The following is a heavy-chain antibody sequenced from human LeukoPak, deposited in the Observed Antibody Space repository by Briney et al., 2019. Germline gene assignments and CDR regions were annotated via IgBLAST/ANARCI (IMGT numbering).Heavy chain of an antibody. CDR1: GFTFSSYA. V-gene: IGHV3-23*01. CDR3: AKDRPHNWSQLGEGVLGF. J-gene: IGHJ4*02. Sequence: GGSLRLSCAASGFTFSSYAMSWVRQAPGKGLEWVSTISASGGATYYADSVEGRFTISRDNSKNTLYLQMNSLTAEDTAVYYCAKDRPHNWSQLGEGVLGFWGQGTLVTVSS. CDR2: ISASGGAT. D-gene: IGHD1-20*01.